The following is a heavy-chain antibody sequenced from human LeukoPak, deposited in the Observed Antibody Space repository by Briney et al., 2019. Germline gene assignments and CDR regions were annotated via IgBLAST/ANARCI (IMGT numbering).Heavy chain of an antibody. V-gene: IGHV7-4-1*02. Sequence: ASVKVSCKASGYTFITYAMNWVRQAPGQGLEWMGWINTNTGNPTYAQGFTGRFVFSLDTSVSTAYLQINSLKADDTAVYFCARGGWLHEFDYWDQGTLVTVSS. CDR1: GYTFITYA. CDR3: ARGGWLHEFDY. CDR2: INTNTGNP. J-gene: IGHJ4*02. D-gene: IGHD5-12*01.